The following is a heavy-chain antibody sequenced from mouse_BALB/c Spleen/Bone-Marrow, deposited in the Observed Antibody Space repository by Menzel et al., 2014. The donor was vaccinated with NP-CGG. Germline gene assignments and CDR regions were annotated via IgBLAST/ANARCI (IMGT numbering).Heavy chain of an antibody. J-gene: IGHJ3*01. D-gene: IGHD1-1*01. CDR1: GFNIKDTY. Sequence: EVKLLESGAELVKPGASVKLSCTASGFNIKDTYMHWVKQRPEQGLEWIGRIDPANGNTKYDPKFQGKATITADTSSNTAYLQLSSLTSEDTAVYYCANYYYGSSHGFAYWGQGTLVTVSA. CDR2: IDPANGNT. V-gene: IGHV14-3*02. CDR3: ANYYYGSSHGFAY.